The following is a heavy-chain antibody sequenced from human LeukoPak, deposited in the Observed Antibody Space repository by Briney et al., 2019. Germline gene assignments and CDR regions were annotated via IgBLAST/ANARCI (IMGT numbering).Heavy chain of an antibody. Sequence: GGSLRLSCAASGFTFSSYAMSWVRQAPGKGLEWVSAISGSGGSTYYADSVKGRFTISRDNSQNTLYLQVNSLRAEDTAVYYCSRARSPAATAAYGDYYYGMDVWGQGTTVTVSS. D-gene: IGHD2-2*01. CDR3: SRARSPAATAAYGDYYYGMDV. V-gene: IGHV3-23*01. CDR1: GFTFSSYA. J-gene: IGHJ6*02. CDR2: ISGSGGST.